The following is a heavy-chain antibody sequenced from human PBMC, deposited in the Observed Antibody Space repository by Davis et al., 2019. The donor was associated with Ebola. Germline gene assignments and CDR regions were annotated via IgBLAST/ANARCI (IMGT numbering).Heavy chain of an antibody. CDR3: ARGSDGSSDL. CDR1: GYTFTSYG. CDR2: MNPNSGNT. J-gene: IGHJ4*02. V-gene: IGHV1-8*02. D-gene: IGHD6-6*01. Sequence: AASVKVSCKASGYTFTSYGISWVRRAPGQGLEWMGWMNPNSGNTGYAQKFQGRITMTRNTFMRTAYMELNGLTSEDTAVYYCARGSDGSSDLWGQGTLVTVSS.